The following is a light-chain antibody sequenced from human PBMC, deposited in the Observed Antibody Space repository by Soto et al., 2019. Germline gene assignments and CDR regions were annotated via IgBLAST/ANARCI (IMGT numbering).Light chain of an antibody. Sequence: EIVMTQSPATLPVSPGERATLSCRASQSVSSNLAWYQQKPGQAPRLLIYGASTRATGIPARFSGSGSGTEFTLTISSLQSEDFAVYYCQQYNSYSTFGPGTKVDIK. CDR1: QSVSSN. CDR2: GAS. CDR3: QQYNSYST. J-gene: IGKJ3*01. V-gene: IGKV3-15*01.